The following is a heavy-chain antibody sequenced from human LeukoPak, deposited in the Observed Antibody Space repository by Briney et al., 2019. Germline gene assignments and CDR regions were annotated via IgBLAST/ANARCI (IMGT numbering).Heavy chain of an antibody. CDR2: LYNAGST. Sequence: GGSLRLSCVASGFIVSNNYMSWVRQAPGKGLEWVSVLYNAGSTYYADSVKGRFTISRDNSKNTLYLQMYSLRAEDTAVYYCARGGYSSGWYLVGRYDYYYYGMDVWGQGTTVTVSS. V-gene: IGHV3-53*01. CDR3: ARGGYSSGWYLVGRYDYYYYGMDV. D-gene: IGHD6-19*01. CDR1: GFIVSNNY. J-gene: IGHJ6*02.